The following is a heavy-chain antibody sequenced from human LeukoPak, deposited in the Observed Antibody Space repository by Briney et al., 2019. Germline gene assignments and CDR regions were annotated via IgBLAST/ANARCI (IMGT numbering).Heavy chain of an antibody. CDR1: GYTFTSYY. CDR2: INPSGGST. V-gene: IGHV1-46*01. J-gene: IGHJ4*02. CDR3: ARSRAYYYDSSGYYLLDY. Sequence: ASVKVSCKASGYTFTSYYMHWVRQAPGEGLEWMGIINPSGGSTSYAQKFQGRVTMTRDTSTSTVYMELSSLRSEDTAVYYCARSRAYYYDSSGYYLLDYWGQGTLVTVSS. D-gene: IGHD3-22*01.